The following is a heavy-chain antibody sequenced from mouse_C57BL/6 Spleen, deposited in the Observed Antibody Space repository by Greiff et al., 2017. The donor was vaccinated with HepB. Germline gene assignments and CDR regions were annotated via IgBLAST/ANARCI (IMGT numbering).Heavy chain of an antibody. D-gene: IGHD1-1*01. J-gene: IGHJ4*01. CDR2: IDPSDSYT. V-gene: IGHV1-69*01. CDR3: AREEIRGLLPVVSGAMDY. Sequence: QVQLQQPGAELVMPGASVKLSCKASGYTFTSYWMHWVKQRPGQGLEWIGEIDPSDSYTNYNQKFKGKSTLTVDKSSSTAYMQLSSLTSEDSAVYYGAREEIRGLLPVVSGAMDYWGQGTSVTVSS. CDR1: GYTFTSYW.